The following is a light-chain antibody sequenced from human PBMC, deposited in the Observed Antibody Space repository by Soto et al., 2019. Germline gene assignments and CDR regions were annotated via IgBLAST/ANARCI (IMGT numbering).Light chain of an antibody. CDR2: GNY. V-gene: IGLV1-44*01. J-gene: IGLJ1*01. Sequence: QSVLTQPPSASGTPGQRVTISCSGSSSNIESNTVTWYQQLPGTAPKLVIYGNYDRPSGVPDRFSGSTSGTSASLVIRGLQSEDEADYYCAAWDDILNGYVFGGGTKVTV. CDR1: SSNIESNT. CDR3: AAWDDILNGYV.